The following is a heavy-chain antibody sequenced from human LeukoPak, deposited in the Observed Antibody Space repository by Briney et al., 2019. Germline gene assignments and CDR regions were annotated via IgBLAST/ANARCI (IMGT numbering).Heavy chain of an antibody. J-gene: IGHJ3*02. Sequence: SETLSLTCTVSGGSISSYYWSWIRQPPGKGLEWIGYIYYSGSTNYNPSLKSRVTISVDTSKNQFSLKLSSVTAADTAVYYCARRRVGATSSRAFDIWGQGTMVTVSS. D-gene: IGHD1-26*01. CDR3: ARRRVGATSSRAFDI. CDR2: IYYSGST. V-gene: IGHV4-59*12. CDR1: GGSISSYY.